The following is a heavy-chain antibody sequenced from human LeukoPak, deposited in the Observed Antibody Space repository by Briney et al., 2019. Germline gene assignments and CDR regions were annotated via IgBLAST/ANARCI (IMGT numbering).Heavy chain of an antibody. CDR1: GGSFSGYY. CDR3: AKNDFWSGYYNGY. D-gene: IGHD3-3*01. Sequence: SETLSLTCAVYGGSFSGYYWSWIRQPPGKGLEWIGEINHSGSTNYNPSLKSRVTISVDTSKSQFSLKLSSVTAADTAVYYCAKNDFWSGYYNGYWGQGTLVTVSS. V-gene: IGHV4-34*01. J-gene: IGHJ4*02. CDR2: INHSGST.